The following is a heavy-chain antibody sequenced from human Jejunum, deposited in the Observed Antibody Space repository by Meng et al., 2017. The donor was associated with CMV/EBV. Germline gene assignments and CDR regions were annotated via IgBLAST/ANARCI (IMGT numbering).Heavy chain of an antibody. CDR2: VDYTGGA. Sequence: TVSGASVNSRDFDWSWIRQPPGGGLEWIGYVDYTGGANYNSSLESRVVISVDISKNQISLELHTVTAADTAVYFCARDSLSGGSNFWGQGTLVTVSS. CDR1: GASVNSRDFD. CDR3: ARDSLSGGSNF. V-gene: IGHV4-61*08. D-gene: IGHD3-16*01. J-gene: IGHJ4*02.